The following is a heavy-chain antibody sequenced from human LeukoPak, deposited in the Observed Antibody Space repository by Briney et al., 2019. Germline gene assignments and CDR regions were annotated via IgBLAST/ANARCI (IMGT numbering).Heavy chain of an antibody. CDR3: ARATLLWFGELPYGMDV. V-gene: IGHV4-59*01. J-gene: IGHJ6*02. CDR2: IYYSGST. Sequence: SETLSLTYTVSGGSISSYYWSWIRQPPGKGLEWIGYIYYSGSTNYNPSLKSRVTISVDTSKNQFSLKLSSVTAADAAVYYCARATLLWFGELPYGMDVWGQGTTVTVSS. CDR1: GGSISSYY. D-gene: IGHD3-10*01.